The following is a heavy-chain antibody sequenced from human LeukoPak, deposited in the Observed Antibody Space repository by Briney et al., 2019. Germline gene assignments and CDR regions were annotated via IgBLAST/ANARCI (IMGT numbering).Heavy chain of an antibody. D-gene: IGHD5-18*01. CDR2: IIPIFSTA. V-gene: IGHV1-69*13. CDR1: GGTFSSYA. Sequence: GASVKVSCKASGGTFSSYAISWVRQAPGQGLEWMGGIIPIFSTANYAQKFQGRVTITADESTSTAYMELSSLRSEDTAVYYCARLQGGYSYGDFDYWGQGTLVTVSS. CDR3: ARLQGGYSYGDFDY. J-gene: IGHJ4*02.